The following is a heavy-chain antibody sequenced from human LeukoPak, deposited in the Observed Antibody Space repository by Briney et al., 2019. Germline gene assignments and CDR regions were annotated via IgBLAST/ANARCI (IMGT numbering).Heavy chain of an antibody. D-gene: IGHD3-10*01. Sequence: SETLSLTCTVSGGSISSYYWSWIRQPPGKGLEWIGSIYYSGSTYYNPSLKSRVTISVDTSKNQFSLKLSSVTAADTAVYYCARGSVLLWFGELFFQGAFDIWGQGTMVTVSS. J-gene: IGHJ3*02. CDR1: GGSISSYY. V-gene: IGHV4-59*12. CDR3: ARGSVLLWFGELFFQGAFDI. CDR2: IYYSGST.